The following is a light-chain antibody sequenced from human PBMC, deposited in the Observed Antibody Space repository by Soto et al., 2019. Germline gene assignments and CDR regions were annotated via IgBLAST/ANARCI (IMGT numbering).Light chain of an antibody. CDR3: SAYAGSSTWV. CDR1: SSDVGGYNY. V-gene: IGLV2-8*01. J-gene: IGLJ2*01. Sequence: QSAPTQPPSTSGSPGQSVTFSCTGTSSDVGGYNYVSWYQQYPGKAPKLMIYEVYKRPSGVPDRFSGSKSGNTASLTVSGLQPEDEADYYCSAYAGSSTWVFGGGTKLTVL. CDR2: EVY.